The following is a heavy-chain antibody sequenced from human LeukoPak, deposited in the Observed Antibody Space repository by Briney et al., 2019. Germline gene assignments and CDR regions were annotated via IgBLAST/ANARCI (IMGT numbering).Heavy chain of an antibody. V-gene: IGHV4-39*07. CDR1: GGSISSSSYY. D-gene: IGHD3-10*01. J-gene: IGHJ4*02. CDR2: IYYSGST. CDR3: ARDLGFGEPFDY. Sequence: SETLSLTCTVSGGSISSSSYYWGWIRQPPGKGLEWIGSIYYSGSTYYNPSLKSRVTISVDTSKNQFSLKLSSVTAADTAVYYCARDLGFGEPFDYWGQGTLVTVSS.